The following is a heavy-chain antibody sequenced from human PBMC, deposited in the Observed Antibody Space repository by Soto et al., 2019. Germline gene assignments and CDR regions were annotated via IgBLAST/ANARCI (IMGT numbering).Heavy chain of an antibody. CDR1: GFTFSSYW. J-gene: IGHJ4*02. CDR2: INSDGSST. Sequence: PGVSLRLSCAASGFTFSSYWMHWVRQAPGKGLVWVSRINSDGSSTSYADSVKGRFTISRDNAKNTLDLQMNSLRAEDTAVYYCARDSSSDYFDYWGQGTLVTVSS. V-gene: IGHV3-74*01. D-gene: IGHD6-6*01. CDR3: ARDSSSDYFDY.